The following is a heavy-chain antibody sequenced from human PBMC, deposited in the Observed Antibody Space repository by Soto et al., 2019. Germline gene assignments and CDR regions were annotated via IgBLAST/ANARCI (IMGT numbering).Heavy chain of an antibody. V-gene: IGHV4-59*01. Sequence: PSETLPLTCTVSGGSISSYYWSWIRQPPGKGLEWIGYIYYSGSTNYNPSLKSRVTISVDTSKNQFSLKLSSVTAADTAVYYCARNYGDYGYDAFDIWGQGTMVTVSS. CDR3: ARNYGDYGYDAFDI. CDR2: IYYSGST. CDR1: GGSISSYY. D-gene: IGHD4-17*01. J-gene: IGHJ3*02.